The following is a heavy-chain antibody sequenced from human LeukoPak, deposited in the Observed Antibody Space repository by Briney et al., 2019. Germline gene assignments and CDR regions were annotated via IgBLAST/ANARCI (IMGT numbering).Heavy chain of an antibody. Sequence: ASVKVSCTASGYTFTSYDINWVRQATGQGLEWMGWMNPNSGNTGYAQKFQGRVTMTRNTSISTAYMELSSLRSEDTAVYYCARGGLYCSSTSCYRGPPYYYYYGMDVWGQGTTVTVSS. V-gene: IGHV1-8*01. D-gene: IGHD2-2*01. CDR2: MNPNSGNT. J-gene: IGHJ6*02. CDR3: ARGGLYCSSTSCYRGPPYYYYYGMDV. CDR1: GYTFTSYD.